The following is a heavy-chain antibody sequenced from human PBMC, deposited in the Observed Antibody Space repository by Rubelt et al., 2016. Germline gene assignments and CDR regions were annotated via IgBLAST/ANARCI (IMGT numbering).Heavy chain of an antibody. J-gene: IGHJ2*01. Sequence: QVQLVQSGAEVKKPGASVKVSCKASGYTFTSYAMHWVRQAPGQRLEWMGWINAGNGNTKYSQKFQGRGTITREQSASTAYMGLSSLRSEDTAVYYCARSKDTAMVTDADWYFDLWGRGTLVTVSS. CDR2: INAGNGNT. D-gene: IGHD5-18*01. CDR3: ARSKDTAMVTDADWYFDL. V-gene: IGHV1-3*01. CDR1: GYTFTSYA.